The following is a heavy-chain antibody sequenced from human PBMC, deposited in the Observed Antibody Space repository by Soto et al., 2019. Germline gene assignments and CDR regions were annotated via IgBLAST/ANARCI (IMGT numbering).Heavy chain of an antibody. V-gene: IGHV3-23*01. J-gene: IGHJ4*02. D-gene: IGHD3-3*01. CDR3: AKAEYYDFWSGYYTSIDY. Sequence: AISGSGGSTYYADSVKGRFTISRDNSKNTLYLQMNSLRAEDTAVYYCAKAEYYDFWSGYYTSIDYWGQGTLVTVSS. CDR2: ISGSGGST.